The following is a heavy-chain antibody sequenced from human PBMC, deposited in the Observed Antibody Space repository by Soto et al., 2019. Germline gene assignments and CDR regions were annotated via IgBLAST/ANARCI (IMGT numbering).Heavy chain of an antibody. Sequence: QVQLVQSGAEVKKPGSSVKVSCKASGGTFSSYTISWVRQAPGQGLEWMGRIIPILGIANYAEKFKGRVTITADKSTSTAYTELSSLRSEDTAVYYCARGDDSSGYYYFDYWGQGALVTVSS. V-gene: IGHV1-69*02. CDR1: GGTFSSYT. J-gene: IGHJ4*02. CDR3: ARGDDSSGYYYFDY. CDR2: IIPILGIA. D-gene: IGHD3-22*01.